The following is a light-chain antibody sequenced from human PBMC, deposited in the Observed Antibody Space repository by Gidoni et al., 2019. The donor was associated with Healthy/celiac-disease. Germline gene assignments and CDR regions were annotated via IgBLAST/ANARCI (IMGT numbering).Light chain of an antibody. J-gene: IGKJ2*01. CDR3: QQYGSSPYT. Sequence: EIVLTQSPGTLSLSPGERATLSCRASQSVSSSYLAWYQQKPGQAPRLLIYGASSRATGIPDRFSRSGSGTDFTLTISRLEPEDFAVYYCQQYGSSPYTFXQXTKLXIK. V-gene: IGKV3-20*01. CDR1: QSVSSSY. CDR2: GAS.